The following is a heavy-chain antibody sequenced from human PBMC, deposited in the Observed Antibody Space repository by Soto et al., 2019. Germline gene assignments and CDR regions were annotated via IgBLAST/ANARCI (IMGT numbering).Heavy chain of an antibody. V-gene: IGHV3-33*01. J-gene: IGHJ6*02. CDR1: GFVFSNYG. CDR2: IWYDGSNK. CDR3: ARGLSYYGSGSYAHYYYDSMDV. Sequence: GGTLRLSCAASGFVFSNYGLHWVRQAPGKGLEWVAVIWYDGSNKYYADSVKGRFTISRDNSKNTLYLQMNSLRAEDTAVYYCARGLSYYGSGSYAHYYYDSMDVWGQGTTVTVSS. D-gene: IGHD3-10*01.